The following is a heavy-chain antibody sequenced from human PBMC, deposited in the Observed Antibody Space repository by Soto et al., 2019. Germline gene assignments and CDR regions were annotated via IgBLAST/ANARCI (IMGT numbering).Heavy chain of an antibody. V-gene: IGHV3-23*01. D-gene: IGHD4-17*01. CDR2: ISGSASST. Sequence: GGSLRLSCAASGFTFNSYAMTWVRQAPGKGLEWVSTISGSASSTYYAGSVKGRFTISRDNSKNTLYLQMNSLRAEDTAIYYCANEDDYGESMVGYWGKGTLVTVSS. J-gene: IGHJ4*02. CDR3: ANEDDYGESMVGY. CDR1: GFTFNSYA.